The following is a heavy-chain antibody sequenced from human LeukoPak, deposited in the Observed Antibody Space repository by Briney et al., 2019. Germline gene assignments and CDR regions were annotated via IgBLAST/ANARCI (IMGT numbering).Heavy chain of an antibody. CDR2: ISGSGGST. D-gene: IGHD6-13*01. V-gene: IGHV3-23*01. CDR3: AKIPAAGVGY. J-gene: IGHJ4*02. CDR1: GFTVSSNY. Sequence: GGSLRLSCAASGFTVSSNYMSWVRQAPGKGLEWVSAISGSGGSTYYADSVKGRFTISRDNSKNTLYLQMNSLRAEDTAVYYCAKIPAAGVGYWGQGTLVTVSS.